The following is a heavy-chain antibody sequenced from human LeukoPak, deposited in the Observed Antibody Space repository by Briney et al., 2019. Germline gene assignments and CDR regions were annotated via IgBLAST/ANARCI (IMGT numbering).Heavy chain of an antibody. CDR1: GFTFRNYW. CDR3: ARDGGRNFDH. J-gene: IGHJ4*02. V-gene: IGHV3-7*01. Sequence: QPGGSLRLSCAASGFTFRNYWMGWVRQAPGKGLEWVANIKEDGSAKYYVDSVQGRFTVSRDNAKNSLFLQMDSLRAEDTAVYYCARDGGRNFDHWGQGTLVTVSS. CDR2: IKEDGSAK.